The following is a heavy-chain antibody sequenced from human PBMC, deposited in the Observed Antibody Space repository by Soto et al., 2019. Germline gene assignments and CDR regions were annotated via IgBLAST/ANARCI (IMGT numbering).Heavy chain of an antibody. J-gene: IGHJ4*02. CDR2: IKPDGSST. D-gene: IGHD3-16*01. Sequence: EVQLVESGGGLVQPGGSLRLSCAASGFTFSNYWMHWVRQAPGEGLVWVSRIKPDGSSTSYADSVKGRFTISRDNAKNTMYLPMTSLRAEDTAVYYCARVGVGHYEFDYWGQGTLVTVSS. CDR3: ARVGVGHYEFDY. CDR1: GFTFSNYW. V-gene: IGHV3-74*01.